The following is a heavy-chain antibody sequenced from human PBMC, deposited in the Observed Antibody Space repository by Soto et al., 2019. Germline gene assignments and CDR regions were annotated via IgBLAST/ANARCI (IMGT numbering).Heavy chain of an antibody. Sequence: LSLTCTVSGGSIRSYYWSWIRQPPGKGLEWIGYIYYSGSTNYNPSLKSRVTISVDTSKNQFSLKLSSVTAADTAVYYCARSYDFWSGYYTGAKNWFDPWGQGTLVTVAS. V-gene: IGHV4-59*01. J-gene: IGHJ5*02. D-gene: IGHD3-3*01. CDR3: ARSYDFWSGYYTGAKNWFDP. CDR2: IYYSGST. CDR1: GGSIRSYY.